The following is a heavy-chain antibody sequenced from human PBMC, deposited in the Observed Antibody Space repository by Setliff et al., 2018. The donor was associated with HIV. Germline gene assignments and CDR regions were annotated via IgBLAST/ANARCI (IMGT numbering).Heavy chain of an antibody. CDR2: IYTTGGT. D-gene: IGHD6-13*01. Sequence: PSETLSLACNISGVSIPTNYWNWIRQPAGKGLEWIGRIYTTGGTNYNPALKSRVTMSIDTSKNQISLKLNSVTAADTATYYCARSDPGITAGLLAYWGPGTLVTVSS. CDR3: ARSDPGITAGLLAY. V-gene: IGHV4-4*07. J-gene: IGHJ4*02. CDR1: GVSIPTNY.